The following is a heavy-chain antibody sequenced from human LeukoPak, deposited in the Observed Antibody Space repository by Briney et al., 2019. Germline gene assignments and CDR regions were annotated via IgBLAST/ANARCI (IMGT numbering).Heavy chain of an antibody. Sequence: GASVKVSCKASGYTFTSYYMHWVRQAPGQGLEWMGIINPSGGSTSYAQKFQGRVTITADESTSTAYMELSSLRSEDTAVYYCARVPPGIAAAEGWAFCDYWGQGTLVTVSS. CDR1: GYTFTSYY. J-gene: IGHJ4*02. V-gene: IGHV1-46*01. CDR3: ARVPPGIAAAEGWAFCDY. D-gene: IGHD6-13*01. CDR2: INPSGGST.